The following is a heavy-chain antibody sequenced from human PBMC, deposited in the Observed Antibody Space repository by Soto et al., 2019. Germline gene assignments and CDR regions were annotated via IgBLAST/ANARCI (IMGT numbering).Heavy chain of an antibody. CDR1: GGSISSGGYY. CDR2: IYYSGST. Sequence: QVQLQESGPGLVKPSQTLSLTCTVSGGSISSGGYYWSWIRQHPGKSLEWIGYIYYSGSTYYNPSLKSRVTISIDTSKNQFSLKLSSVTAADTAVYYCARGRDGYNPHFYYYGMDVWGQGTTVTVSS. CDR3: ARGRDGYNPHFYYYGMDV. V-gene: IGHV4-31*03. D-gene: IGHD5-12*01. J-gene: IGHJ6*02.